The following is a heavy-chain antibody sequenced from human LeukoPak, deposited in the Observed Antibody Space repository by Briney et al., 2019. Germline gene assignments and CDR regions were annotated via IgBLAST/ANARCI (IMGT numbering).Heavy chain of an antibody. J-gene: IGHJ4*02. Sequence: GGSLTLSCAASGFTFSSCWMHWVRQARGKGLVWVSRNNSDGSSTSYAGSVKGRFTISRDNAKNTLYLQINSLGAEDTAVYYCASGSDVTIFGVVNLFDYWGQGTLVTVSS. V-gene: IGHV3-74*01. CDR2: NNSDGSST. CDR3: ASGSDVTIFGVVNLFDY. CDR1: GFTFSSCW. D-gene: IGHD3-3*01.